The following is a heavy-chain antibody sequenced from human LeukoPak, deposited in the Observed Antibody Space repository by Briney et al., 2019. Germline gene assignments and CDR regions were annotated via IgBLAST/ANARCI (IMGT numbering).Heavy chain of an antibody. V-gene: IGHV3-21*01. CDR3: ASEYCTSTSCSTLGPDDAFDM. J-gene: IGHJ3*02. CDR2: ICSSGSYI. Sequence: GGSLRLSCAASGFTFSSYTMNWVRQAPGKGLEWVSSICSSGSYIYYADSVRGRFTLSRDNAKNSLYLQMHSLGAEDTAVYYCASEYCTSTSCSTLGPDDAFDMWGQGTMVTVSS. CDR1: GFTFSSYT. D-gene: IGHD2-2*01.